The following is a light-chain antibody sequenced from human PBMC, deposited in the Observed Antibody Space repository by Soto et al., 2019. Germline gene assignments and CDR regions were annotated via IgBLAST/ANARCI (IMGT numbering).Light chain of an antibody. V-gene: IGKV3-20*01. J-gene: IGKJ5*01. Sequence: EVVLTQSPGTRSLSPGDRVTLSCKASQSIATPYLAWYQQTCGQAPRLLISSTSKRAPDIPDRFSGAGSGTDFTLTISRLESEDSGVYYCQQYTSWPITFGQGTRLVI. CDR1: QSIATPY. CDR2: STS. CDR3: QQYTSWPIT.